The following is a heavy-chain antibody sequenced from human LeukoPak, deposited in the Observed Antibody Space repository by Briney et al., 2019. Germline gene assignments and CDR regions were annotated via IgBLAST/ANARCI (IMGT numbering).Heavy chain of an antibody. V-gene: IGHV3-74*03. J-gene: IGHJ4*02. CDR2: ISPDGSSA. D-gene: IGHD2/OR15-2a*01. Sequence: PGGSLRLSCAASGFSFSSYWMHWVRQAPGKGLVWVARISPDGSSALSADSVRGRFTISRENADNTLYLQLNSLRAEDTAVYYCARVSFCPRCHFDYWGQGTLVTVSS. CDR3: ARVSFCPRCHFDY. CDR1: GFSFSSYW.